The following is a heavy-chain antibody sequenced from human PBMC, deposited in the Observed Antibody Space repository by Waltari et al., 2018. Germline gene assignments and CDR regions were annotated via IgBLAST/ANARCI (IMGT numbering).Heavy chain of an antibody. Sequence: QLQLQESGPGLVKPSETLSLTCTVSGGSISSSSYYWGWIRQPPGKGLEWIGSIYYSGSTYYNPYLKSRVTISVDTSKNQFSLKLSSVTAADTAVYYCARGTIAVAGYFDYWGQGTLVTVSS. CDR2: IYYSGST. J-gene: IGHJ4*02. V-gene: IGHV4-39*01. CDR1: GGSISSSSYY. D-gene: IGHD6-19*01. CDR3: ARGTIAVAGYFDY.